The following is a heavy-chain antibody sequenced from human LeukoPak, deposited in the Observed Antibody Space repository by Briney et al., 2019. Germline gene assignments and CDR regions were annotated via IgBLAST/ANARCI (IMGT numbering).Heavy chain of an antibody. D-gene: IGHD1-14*01. CDR1: GFTFSSYG. CDR3: ARDLNPSIEYFQH. Sequence: GGSLRLSCAASGFTFSSYGMHWVRQAPRKGLEWVAGRWSDGTNKNYADSVKGRFTVSRDNSKNTLSLQMNTLKGEDTAVYYCARDLNPSIEYFQHWGQGTLVTVS. CDR2: RWSDGTNK. V-gene: IGHV3-33*01. J-gene: IGHJ1*01.